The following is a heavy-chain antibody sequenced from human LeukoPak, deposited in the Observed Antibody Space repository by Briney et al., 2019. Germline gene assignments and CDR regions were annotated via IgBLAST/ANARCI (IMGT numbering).Heavy chain of an antibody. CDR2: IYYSGST. J-gene: IGHJ4*02. V-gene: IGHV4-39*01. CDR1: GGSISSSSYY. D-gene: IGHD2-2*01. Sequence: SETLSLTCTVSGGSISSSSYYWGWICQPPGKGLEWIGSIYYSGSTYYNPSLKSRVTISVDTSKNQFSLKLSSVTAADTAVYYCARHLQDIVVVPAAMSYWGQGTLVTVSS. CDR3: ARHLQDIVVVPAAMSY.